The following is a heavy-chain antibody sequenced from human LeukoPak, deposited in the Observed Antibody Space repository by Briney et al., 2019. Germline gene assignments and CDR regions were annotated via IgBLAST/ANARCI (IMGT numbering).Heavy chain of an antibody. Sequence: SETLSLTCAVYGGSFSGYYWSWIRQPPGKGLEWIGEINHSGSTNYNPSLKSRVTISVDTSKNQFSLKLSSVTAADTAVYYCARVFMGYDFWSGYYDYYYYMDVWGKGTTVTVSS. J-gene: IGHJ6*03. D-gene: IGHD3-3*01. V-gene: IGHV4-34*01. CDR1: GGSFSGYY. CDR3: ARVFMGYDFWSGYYDYYYYMDV. CDR2: INHSGST.